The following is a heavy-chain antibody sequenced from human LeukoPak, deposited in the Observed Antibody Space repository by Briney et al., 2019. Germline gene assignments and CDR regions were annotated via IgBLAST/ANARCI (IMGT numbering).Heavy chain of an antibody. CDR2: INPSGGST. CDR1: GYTFTTYY. Sequence: GASVKVSCKASGYTFTTYYMHWVRQAPGQGLEWMGIINPSGGSTSYAQKFQGRVTITRDTSTSTVYMEVSSLRSEDTAVYYCARDRHGSGTYSYYGMDVWGQGTTVTVSS. CDR3: ARDRHGSGTYSYYGMDV. V-gene: IGHV1-46*01. D-gene: IGHD3-10*01. J-gene: IGHJ6*02.